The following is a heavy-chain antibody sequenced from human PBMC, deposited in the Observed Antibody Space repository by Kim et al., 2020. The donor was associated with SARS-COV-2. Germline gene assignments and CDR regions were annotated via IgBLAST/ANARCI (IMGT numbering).Heavy chain of an antibody. J-gene: IGHJ4*02. V-gene: IGHV3-23*01. Sequence: ISNSGLGTHYAASVRGRFTISRDNSKNTLFLQMTYLTAEDTAIYYCEASDYWGQGSLVTVSS. CDR2: ISNSGLGT. CDR3: EASDY.